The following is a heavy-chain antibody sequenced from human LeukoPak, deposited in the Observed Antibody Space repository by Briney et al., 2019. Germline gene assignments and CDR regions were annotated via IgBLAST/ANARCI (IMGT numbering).Heavy chain of an antibody. V-gene: IGHV3-23*03. Sequence: PGGSLRLSCAASGFTLSSYAMSWVLQAPGKGLEWVSVLYSGGYTVYADSVKGRFTISRDNSENTLYLQMNSLRADDTAVYYCVRASSTTAAGPFDFWGQGTLLTVSS. CDR3: VRASSTTAAGPFDF. CDR1: GFTLSSYA. D-gene: IGHD6-13*01. CDR2: LYSGGYT. J-gene: IGHJ4*02.